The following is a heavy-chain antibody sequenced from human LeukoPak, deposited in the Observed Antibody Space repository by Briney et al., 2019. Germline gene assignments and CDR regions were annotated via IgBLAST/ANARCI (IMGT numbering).Heavy chain of an antibody. CDR2: IWNDGSKK. Sequence: GRSLRLSCVASGFTFSNYGMHWVRQAPGKGLEWVAVIWNDGSKKFHADSVMGRFTISRDDSKNTLFLQMNSLRAEDTAVYYCARDLGNVLTGYRVSWFDVWGQGILVTVAS. D-gene: IGHD3-9*01. CDR1: GFTFSNYG. CDR3: ARDLGNVLTGYRVSWFDV. J-gene: IGHJ5*02. V-gene: IGHV3-33*01.